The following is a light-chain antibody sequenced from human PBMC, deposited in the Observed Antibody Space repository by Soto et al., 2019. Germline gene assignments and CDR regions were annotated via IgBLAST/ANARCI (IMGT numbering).Light chain of an antibody. Sequence: DIQMTQSPSTLSASVGDRVTITCRASQSISSWLAWYQQKPGKAPKLLIYDASSLESGVPSRFSGSGSGTEFALTISSLQPDDFATYYCQQYNIYSLTFGGGTKLEIK. V-gene: IGKV1-5*01. CDR2: DAS. J-gene: IGKJ4*01. CDR3: QQYNIYSLT. CDR1: QSISSW.